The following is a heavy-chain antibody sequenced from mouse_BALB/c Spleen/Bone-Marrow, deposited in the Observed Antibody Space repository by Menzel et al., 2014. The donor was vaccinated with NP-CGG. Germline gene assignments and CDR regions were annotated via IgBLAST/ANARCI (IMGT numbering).Heavy chain of an antibody. CDR2: IYPGNVNT. D-gene: IGHD1-1*01. J-gene: IGHJ4*01. Sequence: VQLVESGPELVKPGASVRISCKASGYTFTSYFLHWVKQRPGQGLEWIGWIYPGNVNTKYNEKFKGKATLTADQSSTTAYMQLSSRTSEAAAVYFGARWVVGREYDMDYWGQGTLVTVSS. V-gene: IGHV1S56*01. CDR3: ARWVVGREYDMDY. CDR1: GYTFTSYF.